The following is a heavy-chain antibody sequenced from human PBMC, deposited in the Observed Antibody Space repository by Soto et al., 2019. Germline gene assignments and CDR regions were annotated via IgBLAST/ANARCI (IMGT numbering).Heavy chain of an antibody. D-gene: IGHD3-9*01. CDR2: IYYSGST. V-gene: IGHV4-31*01. CDR3: AREYYDIRGRYFDY. Sequence: QVQLQESGPGLVKPSQTLSLTCTVSGGSISSGGYYWSWIRQHPGKGLEWIGYIYYSGSTYYNPSHNSLVTISVDTSKNQFSLKLSSVTAADTAVYYCAREYYDIRGRYFDYWGQGTLVTVSS. CDR1: GGSISSGGYY. J-gene: IGHJ4*02.